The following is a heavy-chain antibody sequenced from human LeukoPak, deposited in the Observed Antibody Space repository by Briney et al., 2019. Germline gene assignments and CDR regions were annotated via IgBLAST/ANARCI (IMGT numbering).Heavy chain of an antibody. Sequence: GGSLRLSCAGSGFTFTRFWMHWVRHAPGKGLVWVSRINVEGTTTTYADSVEGRFTISRDENTLYLQMNHLRVDDTAVYYCTRGGEEPFDYWGQGTLVTVSS. CDR1: GFTFTRFW. J-gene: IGHJ4*02. CDR3: TRGGEEPFDY. CDR2: INVEGTTT. V-gene: IGHV3-74*01. D-gene: IGHD3-10*01.